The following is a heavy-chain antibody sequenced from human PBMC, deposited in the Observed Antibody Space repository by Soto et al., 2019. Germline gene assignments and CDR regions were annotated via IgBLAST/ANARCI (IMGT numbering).Heavy chain of an antibody. J-gene: IGHJ4*02. D-gene: IGHD6-19*01. Sequence: QLQLLESGGDLVKPGGSLRLSCAASGFTVSGNDLSWIRRAPGKGLEWVSSIGSSGRDIYYAGSVKGRFTISRDNTKDTRYLHMSSMGAEDTATYCCASHHSSGWLYFDSWGQGTVVTVSS. CDR2: IGSSGRDI. CDR3: ASHHSSGWLYFDS. CDR1: GFTVSGND. V-gene: IGHV3-11*01.